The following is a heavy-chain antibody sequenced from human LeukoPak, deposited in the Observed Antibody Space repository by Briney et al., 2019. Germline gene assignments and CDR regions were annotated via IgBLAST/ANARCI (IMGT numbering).Heavy chain of an antibody. CDR1: GGSFSGYY. CDR2: INHSGST. CDR3: ALPHVAVVTRAFDI. D-gene: IGHD2-21*02. Sequence: NPSETLSLTCAVYGGSFSGYYWSWIRQPPGKGLEWIGEINHSGSTNYNPSLKSRVTISVDTSKNPFSLKLSSVTAADTAVYYYALPHVAVVTRAFDIWGQGTMVTVSS. V-gene: IGHV4-34*01. J-gene: IGHJ3*02.